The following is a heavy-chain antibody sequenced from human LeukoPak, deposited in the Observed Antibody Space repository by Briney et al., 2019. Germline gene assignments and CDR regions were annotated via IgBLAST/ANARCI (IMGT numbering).Heavy chain of an antibody. D-gene: IGHD3-3*01. J-gene: IGHJ4*02. CDR2: IKSKTDGGTT. Sequence: GGSLRLSCAASGFTFSNAWMSWVRQAPRKGLEWVGRIKSKTDGGTTDYAAPVKGRFTISRDDSKNTLYLQMNSLKTEDTAVYYCTTARIPPYDFWSGYLFDYWGQGTLVTVSS. V-gene: IGHV3-15*01. CDR1: GFTFSNAW. CDR3: TTARIPPYDFWSGYLFDY.